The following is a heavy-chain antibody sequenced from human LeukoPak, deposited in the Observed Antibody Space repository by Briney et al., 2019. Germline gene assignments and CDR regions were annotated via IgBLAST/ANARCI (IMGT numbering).Heavy chain of an antibody. D-gene: IGHD3-3*01. CDR1: GGSISSYY. Sequence: SEALSLTCTVSGGSISSYYWSWIRQPPGKGLEWIGYIYYSGSTNYNPSLKSRVTISVDTSKNQFSLKLSSVTAADTAVYYCSTASFTLFRVAQYYFDYWGEGTLVTVSS. CDR3: STASFTLFRVAQYYFDY. CDR2: IYYSGST. J-gene: IGHJ4*02. V-gene: IGHV4-59*01.